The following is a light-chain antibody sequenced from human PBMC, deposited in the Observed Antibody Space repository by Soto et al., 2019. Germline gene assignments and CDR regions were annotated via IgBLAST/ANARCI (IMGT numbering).Light chain of an antibody. Sequence: EIVLTQSPGTLSLSPGERATLSCRASQSVSSSYLAWYQQKPGQAPRLLIYGASSRATGIPDRFSGSGSGTEFTLTISSLQSEDFALYYCQQYINWPPGITFGQGTRLEI. V-gene: IGKV3-20*01. CDR3: QQYINWPPGIT. J-gene: IGKJ5*01. CDR2: GAS. CDR1: QSVSSSY.